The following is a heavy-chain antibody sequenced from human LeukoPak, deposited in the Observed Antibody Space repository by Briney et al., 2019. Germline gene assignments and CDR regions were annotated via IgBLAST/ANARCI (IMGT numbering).Heavy chain of an antibody. J-gene: IGHJ3*02. D-gene: IGHD1-14*01. Sequence: PSETLSLTCTVSGGSINSYYWSWTRQPPGKGLEWIGYISYTGGETNYNPSLKSRLTISVDTSKNQFSLMLSSVTAADTAIYYCARQPGGTAAFDIWAQGTMVTVSS. V-gene: IGHV4-59*08. CDR1: GGSINSYY. CDR2: ISYTGGET. CDR3: ARQPGGTAAFDI.